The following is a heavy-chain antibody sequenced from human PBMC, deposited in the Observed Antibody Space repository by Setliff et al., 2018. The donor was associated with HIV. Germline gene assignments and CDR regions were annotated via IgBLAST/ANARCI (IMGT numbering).Heavy chain of an antibody. CDR1: GFTFSNNN. V-gene: IGHV3-7*03. J-gene: IGHJ4*02. CDR3: TRDGGEY. D-gene: IGHD3-16*01. CDR2: IKEDGSEK. Sequence: GGSLRLSCAASGFTFSNNNMHWVRQAPGKGLEWVANIKEDGSEKYYVDSVKGRFTVSRDNTENSVYLQMNGLRVDDTALYYCTRDGGEYWGEGVLVTV.